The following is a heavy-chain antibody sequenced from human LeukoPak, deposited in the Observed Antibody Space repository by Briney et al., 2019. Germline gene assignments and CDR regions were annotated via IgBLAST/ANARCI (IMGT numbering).Heavy chain of an antibody. D-gene: IGHD2-2*01. Sequence: GGSLRLSCAASGFTFSRYWMHWVRQAPGKGLEWVSGLSGSGISTYYADSVKGRFTISRDNSKNTLYLQMNSLRAEDTAVYYCAKDRAPAAGDDAFDIWGQGTMVTVSS. CDR1: GFTFSRYW. J-gene: IGHJ3*02. V-gene: IGHV3-23*01. CDR3: AKDRAPAAGDDAFDI. CDR2: LSGSGIST.